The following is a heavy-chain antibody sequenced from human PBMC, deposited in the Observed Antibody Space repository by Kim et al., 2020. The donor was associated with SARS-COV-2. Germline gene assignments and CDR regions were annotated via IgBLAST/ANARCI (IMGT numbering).Heavy chain of an antibody. J-gene: IGHJ6*03. D-gene: IGHD1-7*01. CDR1: GGSISSGIYS. Sequence: SETLSLTCAVSGGSISSGIYSWSWIRQPPGKGLEWIGSIYHSGTTFYNTSLKSRVTMSVDRSKNQFSLKLSSVTAADTAVYYCARGTTGTTVVFNYYYMDVWGKGTTVTVSS. CDR3: ARGTTGTTVVFNYYYMDV. V-gene: IGHV4-30-2*01. CDR2: IYHSGTT.